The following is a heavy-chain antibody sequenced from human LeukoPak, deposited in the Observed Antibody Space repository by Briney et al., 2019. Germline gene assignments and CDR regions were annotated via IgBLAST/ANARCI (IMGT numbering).Heavy chain of an antibody. J-gene: IGHJ6*03. CDR2: ISGSGGST. V-gene: IGHV3-23*01. Sequence: PGGSLRLSCAASGFTFSSYAMSWVRQAPGKGLEWVSAISGSGGSTYYADSVKGRFTISRDNSKNTLYLQMNSLRAEDTAVYYCARDSYSSGWYYYYYMDAWGKGTTVT. D-gene: IGHD6-19*01. CDR3: ARDSYSSGWYYYYYMDA. CDR1: GFTFSSYA.